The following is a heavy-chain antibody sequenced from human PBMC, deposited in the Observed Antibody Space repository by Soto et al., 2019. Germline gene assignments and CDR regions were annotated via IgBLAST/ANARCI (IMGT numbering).Heavy chain of an antibody. D-gene: IGHD3-22*01. CDR2: IYPADSDT. Sequence: GESLKISCKASGYDFTNYWIGWVRQMPGKGLEWMGVIYPADSDTRYSPSFQGQVTISADKSISTAYLHWSSLKASDTAMYYCARQSPNYYDSSSYYNYWGQGTPVTVSS. CDR3: ARQSPNYYDSSSYYNY. V-gene: IGHV5-51*01. CDR1: GYDFTNYW. J-gene: IGHJ4*02.